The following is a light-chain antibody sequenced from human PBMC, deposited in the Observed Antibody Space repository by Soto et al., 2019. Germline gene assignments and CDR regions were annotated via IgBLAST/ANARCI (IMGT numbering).Light chain of an antibody. CDR3: QKYNSAPLT. Sequence: DIQMTQSPSSLSASVGDRVTITCRASQGITNYLAWYQQKPGRVPKLLIYAASTLQSGVPSRFSGSGSGTDFTFTISSLQPEDGAAYYCQKYNSAPLTFVGGTKVAIK. CDR2: AAS. CDR1: QGITNY. J-gene: IGKJ4*01. V-gene: IGKV1-27*01.